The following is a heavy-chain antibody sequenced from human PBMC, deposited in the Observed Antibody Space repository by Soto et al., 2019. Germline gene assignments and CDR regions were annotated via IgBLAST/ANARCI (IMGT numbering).Heavy chain of an antibody. Sequence: SETLSLTYAVSGGSISSSNWWSWVRQPPGKGLEWIGEIYHSGSTNYNPSLKSRVTISVDKSKNQFSLKLSSVTAADTAVYYCARGRYFMVRGVNYYYGMDVWGQGTTVTVSS. CDR2: IYHSGST. D-gene: IGHD3-10*01. CDR1: GGSISSSNW. CDR3: ARGRYFMVRGVNYYYGMDV. V-gene: IGHV4-4*02. J-gene: IGHJ6*02.